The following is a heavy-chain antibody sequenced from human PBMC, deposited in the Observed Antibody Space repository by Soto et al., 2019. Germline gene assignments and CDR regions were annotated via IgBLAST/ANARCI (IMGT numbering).Heavy chain of an antibody. Sequence: GGSLRLSCAASGFTVSSYYVSWVRQAPGKGLEWVSVIYSGGTTYYADSVNGRFTISRDNSKNTLYLQMNGLRAEDTAVYYCAKKEMARTGVPYYYDYWGQGILVTVSS. J-gene: IGHJ4*02. CDR2: IYSGGTT. CDR1: GFTVSSYY. D-gene: IGHD2-8*01. CDR3: AKKEMARTGVPYYYDY. V-gene: IGHV3-66*01.